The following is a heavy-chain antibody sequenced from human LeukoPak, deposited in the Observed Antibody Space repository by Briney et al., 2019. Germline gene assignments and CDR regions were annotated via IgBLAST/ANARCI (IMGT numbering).Heavy chain of an antibody. D-gene: IGHD3-10*01. Sequence: GGSLRLSCAASGFTFSSYAMSWVRQAPGKGLEWVSAISGSGGSTYYADSAKGRFTISRDNSKSTLYLQMNSQRAEDTAVYYCASPYYYGSGSYSVDYWGQGTLVTVPS. J-gene: IGHJ4*02. CDR3: ASPYYYGSGSYSVDY. V-gene: IGHV3-23*01. CDR1: GFTFSSYA. CDR2: ISGSGGST.